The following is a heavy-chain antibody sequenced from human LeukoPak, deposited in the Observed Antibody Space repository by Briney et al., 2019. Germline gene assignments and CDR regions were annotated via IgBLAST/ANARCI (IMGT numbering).Heavy chain of an antibody. CDR3: ARVSGSYGIDY. CDR1: GFTFSSYW. CDR2: INSDGSST. J-gene: IGHJ4*02. D-gene: IGHD1-26*01. V-gene: IGHV3-74*01. Sequence: GGSLRLSCAASGFTFSSYWMHWVRQAPGKGLVWVSRINSDGSSTSYADSVKGRFTISRDNAKNTLYLQMNSLRAKDTAVYYCARVSGSYGIDYWGQGTLVTVSS.